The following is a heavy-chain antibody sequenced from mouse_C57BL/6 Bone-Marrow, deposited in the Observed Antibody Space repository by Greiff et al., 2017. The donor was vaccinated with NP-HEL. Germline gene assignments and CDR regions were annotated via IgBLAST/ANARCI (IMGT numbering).Heavy chain of an antibody. CDR3: ARRKYYFDY. Sequence: QVQLQQSGAELVRPGASVKLSCKASGYTFTDYYINWVKQRPGQGLEWIARIYPGSGNTYYNEKFKGKATLTAEKSSSTAYMQLRSLTSEDSAVYFCARRKYYFDYWGQGTTLTVSS. CDR1: GYTFTDYY. V-gene: IGHV1-76*01. CDR2: IYPGSGNT. J-gene: IGHJ2*01.